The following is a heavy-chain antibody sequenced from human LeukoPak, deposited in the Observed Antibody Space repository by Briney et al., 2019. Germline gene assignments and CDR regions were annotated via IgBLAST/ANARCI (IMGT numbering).Heavy chain of an antibody. CDR3: ARIRGVTTFDY. J-gene: IGHJ4*02. Sequence: GSSVKVSCKASGGTFSSYAISWVRQAPGQGLEWMGRIIPILGIANYAQKFQGRVTITADKSTSTAYMELSSLRSEDTAVYYCARIRGVTTFDYWGQGTLVTVSS. CDR1: GGTFSSYA. CDR2: IIPILGIA. D-gene: IGHD4-17*01. V-gene: IGHV1-69*04.